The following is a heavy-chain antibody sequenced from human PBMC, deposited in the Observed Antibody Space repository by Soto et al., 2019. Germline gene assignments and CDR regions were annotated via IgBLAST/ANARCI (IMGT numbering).Heavy chain of an antibody. Sequence: PGGSLRLSCAASELTFSSYGMNWVRQAPGKGLEWVSAISSSTSFIHYADSVKGRFTISRDNAKNSLYLQMNSLRAEDTAMYYCVKVSTFYDILTGYYSTNFFDPWGQGTLVTVSS. J-gene: IGHJ5*02. CDR1: ELTFSSYG. CDR2: ISSSTSFI. CDR3: VKVSTFYDILTGYYSTNFFDP. V-gene: IGHV3-21*01. D-gene: IGHD3-9*01.